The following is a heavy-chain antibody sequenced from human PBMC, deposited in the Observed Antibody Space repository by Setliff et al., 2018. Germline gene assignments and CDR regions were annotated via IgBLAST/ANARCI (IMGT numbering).Heavy chain of an antibody. V-gene: IGHV4-61*09. D-gene: IGHD2-21*02. CDR2: IYIGGSA. Sequence: SETLSLTCTVSGGSISSGDYYWSWIRQPAGKGLEWIGHIYIGGSANYNPSLKSRVTMSIDTSKNQVSLKLNSVTATDTAVYYCARDLGHGGDSDYWGQGILVTVSS. CDR1: GGSISSGDYY. CDR3: ARDLGHGGDSDY. J-gene: IGHJ4*02.